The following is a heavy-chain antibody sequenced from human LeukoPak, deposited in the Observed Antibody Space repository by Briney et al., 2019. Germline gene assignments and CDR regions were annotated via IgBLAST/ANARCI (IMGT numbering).Heavy chain of an antibody. Sequence: GGSLRLSCTASGFTFGDYAMSWFRQAPGKGLEWVGFIRSKAYGGTTEYAASVKGRFTISRDDSKSIAYLQTNSLKTEDTAVYYCTRVPSYDFWSGYPNDYWGQGTLVTVSS. J-gene: IGHJ4*02. CDR1: GFTFGDYA. CDR2: IRSKAYGGTT. V-gene: IGHV3-49*03. D-gene: IGHD3-3*01. CDR3: TRVPSYDFWSGYPNDY.